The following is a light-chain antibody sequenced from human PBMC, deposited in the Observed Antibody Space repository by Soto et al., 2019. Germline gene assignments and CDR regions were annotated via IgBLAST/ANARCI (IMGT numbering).Light chain of an antibody. CDR1: SGSVSSRYY. Sequence: QAVVTQEASLSVSPGGTVTLTCGLTSGSVSSRYYPSWYRQDPRQTPRTLIYSGDIRSSGVPDRFSGSSLGSKAALTITGDQADDEYVYYCVLYMKGDIRVFGGGTKLTVL. CDR2: SGD. J-gene: IGLJ2*01. V-gene: IGLV8-61*01. CDR3: VLYMKGDIRV.